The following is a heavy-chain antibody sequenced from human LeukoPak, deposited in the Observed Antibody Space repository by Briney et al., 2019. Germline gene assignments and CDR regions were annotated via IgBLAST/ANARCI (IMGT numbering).Heavy chain of an antibody. CDR2: ISGSGGST. Sequence: GGSLRLSCAASGFTFSSYAMSGVRQAPGKGLEWVSAISGSGGSTYYADSVKGRFTISRDNSKNTLYLQMNSLRAEDTAVYYCAKEGYSSGWSPLDYWGQGTLVTVSS. D-gene: IGHD6-19*01. CDR3: AKEGYSSGWSPLDY. CDR1: GFTFSSYA. J-gene: IGHJ4*02. V-gene: IGHV3-23*01.